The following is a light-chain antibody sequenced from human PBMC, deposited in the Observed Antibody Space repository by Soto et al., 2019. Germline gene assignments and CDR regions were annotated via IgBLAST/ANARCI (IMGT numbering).Light chain of an antibody. CDR2: EIN. Sequence: SVRTVPPSSSGSPGQSVTISCTGTSSDVGAYDYVSWYQQHPGKAPKLMIYEINKRPSGVPDRFSGSKSGNTASLTVSGLQAEDEADYYCSSFAGSNNFPYVFGTGTKVTVL. CDR3: SSFAGSNNFPYV. J-gene: IGLJ1*01. V-gene: IGLV2-8*01. CDR1: SSDVGAYDY.